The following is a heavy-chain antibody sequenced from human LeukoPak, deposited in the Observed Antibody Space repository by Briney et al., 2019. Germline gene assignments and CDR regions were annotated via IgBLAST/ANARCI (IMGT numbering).Heavy chain of an antibody. CDR1: GFTFSSYY. CDR2: IRQDGSAE. D-gene: IGHD6-19*01. J-gene: IGHJ4*02. V-gene: IGHV3-7*01. Sequence: GGSLRLSCEASGFTFSSYYMTWVRQAPGQGLEWVANIRQDGSAEFYADSVKGRFTISRDNAKNSLYLQMNSLRAEDTAVYYCARWLYSSGWAIDYWGQGTLVTVSS. CDR3: ARWLYSSGWAIDY.